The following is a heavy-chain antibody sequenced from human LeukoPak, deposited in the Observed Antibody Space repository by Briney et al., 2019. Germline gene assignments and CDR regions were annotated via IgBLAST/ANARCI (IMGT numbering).Heavy chain of an antibody. Sequence: SVKVSCKASGGTFSSYTISWVRQAPGQGLEWMGGIIPIFGTANYAQKFQGRVTITADESTSTAYMELSSLRSEDTAVYYCARGVGYCSSTSCQLFDPWGQGTLVTVSS. D-gene: IGHD2-2*01. CDR2: IIPIFGTA. CDR1: GGTFSSYT. J-gene: IGHJ5*02. V-gene: IGHV1-69*13. CDR3: ARGVGYCSSTSCQLFDP.